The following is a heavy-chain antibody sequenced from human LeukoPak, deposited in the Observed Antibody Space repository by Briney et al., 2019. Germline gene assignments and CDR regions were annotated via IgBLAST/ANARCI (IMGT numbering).Heavy chain of an antibody. CDR3: ATRIILTSGSYYYYYYYMDV. D-gene: IGHD3-9*01. Sequence: SVKVSCKASGGTFSSYAISWVRQAPGQGLEWMGGIIPIFGTANYAQKFQGRVTITTDESTSTAYMELSSLRSEDTAVYYCATRIILTSGSYYYYYYYMDVWGKGTTVTVSS. V-gene: IGHV1-69*05. CDR2: IIPIFGTA. J-gene: IGHJ6*03. CDR1: GGTFSSYA.